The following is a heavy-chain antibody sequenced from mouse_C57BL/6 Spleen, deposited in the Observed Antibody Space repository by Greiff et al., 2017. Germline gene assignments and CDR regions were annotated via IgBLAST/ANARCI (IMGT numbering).Heavy chain of an antibody. Sequence: VQLQQSGAELVKPGASVKISCKASGYAFSSYWMNWVKHRPGKGLEWIGQIYPGDGDTNYNGKFKGKATLTAAKSTSTAYMQLSSLTSEDSAVFFCAYGNGNYYAMDYWGQGTSVTVSS. D-gene: IGHD2-1*01. CDR1: GYAFSSYW. CDR2: IYPGDGDT. V-gene: IGHV1-80*01. CDR3: AYGNGNYYAMDY. J-gene: IGHJ4*01.